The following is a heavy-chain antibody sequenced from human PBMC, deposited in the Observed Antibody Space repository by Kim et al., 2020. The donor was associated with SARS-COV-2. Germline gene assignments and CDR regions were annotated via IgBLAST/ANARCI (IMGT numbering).Heavy chain of an antibody. D-gene: IGHD5-12*01. CDR2: IYSGGST. J-gene: IGHJ6*02. CDR1: GFTVSSNY. Sequence: GGSLRLSCAASGFTVSSNYMSWVRQAPGKGLEWVSVIYSGGSTYYADSVKGRFTISRDNSKNTLYLQMNSLRAEDTAVYYCARDMGREDSGYDPGYYYGMDVWGQGTTVTVSS. V-gene: IGHV3-66*01. CDR3: ARDMGREDSGYDPGYYYGMDV.